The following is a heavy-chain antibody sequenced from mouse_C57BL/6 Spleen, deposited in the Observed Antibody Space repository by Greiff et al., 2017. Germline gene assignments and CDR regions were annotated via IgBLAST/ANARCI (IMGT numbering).Heavy chain of an antibody. J-gene: IGHJ3*01. Sequence: DVQLQESGGGLVKPGGSLKLSCAASGFTFSDYGMHWVRQAPEKGLEWVAYISSGSSTIYYADTVKGRFTISRDNAKNTLFLQMTSLRSEDTAMYYCAREDGTAQATWAYWGQGTLVTVSA. CDR2: ISSGSSTI. D-gene: IGHD3-2*02. CDR3: AREDGTAQATWAY. CDR1: GFTFSDYG. V-gene: IGHV5-17*01.